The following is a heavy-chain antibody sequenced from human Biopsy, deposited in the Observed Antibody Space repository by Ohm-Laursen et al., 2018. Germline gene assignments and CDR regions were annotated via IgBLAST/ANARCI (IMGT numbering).Heavy chain of an antibody. D-gene: IGHD1-1*01. J-gene: IGHJ4*02. CDR1: GYAVTEFS. CDR3: AADINVWNVNY. CDR2: FAPENGRI. Sequence: GASAKVSCKVSGYAVTEFSMHWVRQAPGKGLEWMGGFAPENGRIVYSQKFQGRVTMTEDTSTSTAYMEVWRLRSDDTAVYYCAADINVWNVNYWGQGTQVIVSS. V-gene: IGHV1-24*01.